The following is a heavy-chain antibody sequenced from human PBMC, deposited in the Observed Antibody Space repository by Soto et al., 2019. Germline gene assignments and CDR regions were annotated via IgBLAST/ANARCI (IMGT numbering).Heavy chain of an antibody. J-gene: IGHJ3*02. CDR2: TYYRSKWYN. CDR1: GDSVSSNSAA. Sequence: PSQTLSLTCAITGDSVSSNSAAWNWIRQSTSRGLEWMGRTYYRSKWYNDYAVSVKSRITINPDTSKNQFSLQLNSVTPEDTAVYYCARDRLELRELGPADDAFDIWGQGTMVTVSS. V-gene: IGHV6-1*01. D-gene: IGHD1-7*01. CDR3: ARDRLELRELGPADDAFDI.